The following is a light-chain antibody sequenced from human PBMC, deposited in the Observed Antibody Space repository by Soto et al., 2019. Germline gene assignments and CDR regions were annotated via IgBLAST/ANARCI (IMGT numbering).Light chain of an antibody. CDR2: RAS. J-gene: IGKJ2*01. V-gene: IGKV3-15*01. CDR1: QHVSSN. Sequence: EIVMTQSPATLSVSPGGSATLSCRASQHVSSNFAWYRQKPGQAPTLLIYRASTRATGIPARFSGSGSGTEFPLPLSKLQSEDFAVYYCQQYNNWPYTFGQGTKLEIK. CDR3: QQYNNWPYT.